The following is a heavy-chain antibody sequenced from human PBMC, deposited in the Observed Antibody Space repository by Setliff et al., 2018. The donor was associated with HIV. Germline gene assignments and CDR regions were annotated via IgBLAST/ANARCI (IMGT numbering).Heavy chain of an antibody. Sequence: ASVKVSCKASGGTFSSYAMNWVRQAPGQGLEWMGQIIPVLDTTDFAQKFQGRVTITADESTRTMYMELSSLRSEDTAVYYCAGPRGDEAFDIWGQGTMVTVSS. J-gene: IGHJ3*02. CDR1: GGTFSSYA. CDR3: AGPRGDEAFDI. V-gene: IGHV1-69*11. D-gene: IGHD3-10*01. CDR2: IIPVLDTT.